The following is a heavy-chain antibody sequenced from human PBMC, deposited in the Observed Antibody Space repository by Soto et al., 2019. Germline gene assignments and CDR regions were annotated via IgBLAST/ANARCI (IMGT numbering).Heavy chain of an antibody. CDR2: IIPIFGTA. CDR3: AREGYYYDSSGYYYPHYFDY. Sequence: QVQLVQSGAEVKKPGSSVNVSCKASGGTFSSYAISWVRQAPGQGLEWMGGIIPIFGTANYAQKFQGRVTITADESTSTAYMELSSLRSEDTAVYYCAREGYYYDSSGYYYPHYFDYWGQGTLVTVSS. V-gene: IGHV1-69*01. D-gene: IGHD3-22*01. J-gene: IGHJ4*02. CDR1: GGTFSSYA.